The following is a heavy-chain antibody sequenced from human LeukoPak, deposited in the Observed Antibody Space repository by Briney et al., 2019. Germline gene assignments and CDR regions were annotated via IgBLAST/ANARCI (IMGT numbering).Heavy chain of an antibody. CDR1: GFTVSNNF. CDR2: IHTDGNT. D-gene: IGHD5/OR15-5a*01. V-gene: IGHV3-53*01. Sequence: GGSLRLSRAASGFTVSNNFMYWVRQAPGKGLEWVSVIHTDGNTFYADSVEGRFTISRDNFKNTVYLQMSSLRAEDTAVYYCAREENGGVYDDGFDIWGQGTMVTVSS. J-gene: IGHJ3*02. CDR3: AREENGGVYDDGFDI.